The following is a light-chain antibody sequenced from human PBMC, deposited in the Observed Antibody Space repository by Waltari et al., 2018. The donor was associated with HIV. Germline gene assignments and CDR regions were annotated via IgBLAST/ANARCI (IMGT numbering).Light chain of an antibody. CDR2: SAT. J-gene: IGKJ3*01. CDR3: QQSFMIPLT. Sequence: DIRMTQSPSPLSASPGDRVTITCRTSQIISKSLNWYRQKPGRAPQLLIYSATSLQRGVSSRFSGSGSASGTEFTLTINNFQPEDFATYYCQQSFMIPLTFGPGTNVDIK. CDR1: QIISKS. V-gene: IGKV1-39*01.